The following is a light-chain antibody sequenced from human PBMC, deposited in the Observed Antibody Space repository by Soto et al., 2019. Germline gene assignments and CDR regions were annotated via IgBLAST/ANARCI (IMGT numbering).Light chain of an antibody. CDR3: QQYNTAVT. V-gene: IGKV1-5*01. CDR1: QRIGPW. J-gene: IGKJ1*01. CDR2: GAS. Sequence: DIQMTQSPSTLCASVGDTVTIAGRSSQRIGPWLAWYQQKPGNVPKLLIYGASSLEGGVPSRFSGSGSGTDFTLTISSLQPDDFAAYSCQQYNTAVTFGQGTKVDIK.